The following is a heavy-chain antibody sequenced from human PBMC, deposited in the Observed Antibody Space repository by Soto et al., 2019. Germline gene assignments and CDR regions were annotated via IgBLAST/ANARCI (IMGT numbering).Heavy chain of an antibody. Sequence: QVQLVQSGAEVKKPGSSVKVSCKASGGTFSSYAISWVRQAPGQGLEWMGGIIPIFGTANYAQKFQGRVTLHADESTSTAYMELSSLRSEDTAVYYCARESRYCSGGSCYFLPGIDYWGQGTLVTVSS. CDR2: IIPIFGTA. CDR3: ARESRYCSGGSCYFLPGIDY. D-gene: IGHD2-15*01. V-gene: IGHV1-69*12. J-gene: IGHJ4*02. CDR1: GGTFSSYA.